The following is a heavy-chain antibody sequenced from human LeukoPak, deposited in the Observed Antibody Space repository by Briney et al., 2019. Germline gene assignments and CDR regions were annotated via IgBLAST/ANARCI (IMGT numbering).Heavy chain of an antibody. Sequence: SETLSLTCTVSGGSISSYYWSWIRQPPGKGLEWIGYIYYSGSTNYNPSLKSRVTISVDTSKNQFSLKLSSVTAADTAVYYCASVPHQELRSSWYYFDYWGQGTLVTVSS. V-gene: IGHV4-59*08. CDR3: ASVPHQELRSSWYYFDY. J-gene: IGHJ4*02. D-gene: IGHD6-13*01. CDR2: IYYSGST. CDR1: GGSISSYY.